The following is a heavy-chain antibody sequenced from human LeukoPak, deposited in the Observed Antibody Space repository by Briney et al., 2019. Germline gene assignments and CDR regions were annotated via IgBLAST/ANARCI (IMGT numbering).Heavy chain of an antibody. CDR3: AKDGGRYYDFWSGYCDY. D-gene: IGHD3-3*01. CDR1: GFIFDDYA. V-gene: IGHV3-43D*04. CDR2: ISWDGGST. Sequence: GGSLRLSCAASGFIFDDYAMHWVRQAPGKGLEWVSLISWDGGSTYYAVSVKGRFTIARDNSKNSLYLQMNSLRAEDTALYYCAKDGGRYYDFWSGYCDYWGQGTLVTVSS. J-gene: IGHJ4*02.